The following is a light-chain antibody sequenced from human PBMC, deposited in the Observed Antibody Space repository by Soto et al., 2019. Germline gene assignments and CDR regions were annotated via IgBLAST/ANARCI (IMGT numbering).Light chain of an antibody. CDR2: DAS. Sequence: IVLTQSPATLSVSPGETATLSCRASENINTYLAWYQQQPGQAPKLLIYDASNSATGIPARFSASGSGTDFTLSISSLDPEDFAVYYCQHRYNWPLTLGGGTKVDIK. V-gene: IGKV3-11*01. J-gene: IGKJ4*01. CDR3: QHRYNWPLT. CDR1: ENINTY.